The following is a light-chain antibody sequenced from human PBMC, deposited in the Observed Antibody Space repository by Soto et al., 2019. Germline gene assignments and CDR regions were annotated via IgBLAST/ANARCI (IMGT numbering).Light chain of an antibody. CDR2: DVS. Sequence: QSALTQPASVSGSPGQSITISCTGTNSDVGGYNYVSWYQQHPGKAPKLMIYDVSNRPSGVSNRFSGSKSGNTASLTISGLQAEDEADYYCSSYTSSSTLEGVVFGGGTKLTVL. CDR3: SSYTSSSTLEGVV. V-gene: IGLV2-14*01. CDR1: NSDVGGYNY. J-gene: IGLJ2*01.